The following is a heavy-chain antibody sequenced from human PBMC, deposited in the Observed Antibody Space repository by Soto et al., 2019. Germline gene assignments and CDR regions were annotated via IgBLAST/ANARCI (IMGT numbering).Heavy chain of an antibody. CDR3: ASGVTPIYYFDQ. CDR1: GFTFNNYA. J-gene: IGHJ4*02. D-gene: IGHD2-21*02. CDR2: ISGSGSTT. Sequence: GGSLRLSCAASGFTFNNYAMSWVRQAPGKGLEWVRQAPGKGLEGISVISGSGSTTYYADSVKGRFTISRDNSKNTMYLEMNSLRADDTAVYYCASGVTPIYYFDQWGQGTLVTVSS. V-gene: IGHV3-23*01.